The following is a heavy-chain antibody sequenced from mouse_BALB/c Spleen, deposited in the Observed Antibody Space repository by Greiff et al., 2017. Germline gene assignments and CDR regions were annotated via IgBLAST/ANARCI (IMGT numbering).Heavy chain of an antibody. J-gene: IGHJ4*01. CDR3: AREITTSDYAMDY. Sequence: EVQVVESGGGLVKPGGSLKLSCAASGFTFSDYYMYWVRQTPEKRLEWVATISDGGSYTYYPDSVKGRFTISRDNAKNNLYLQMSSLKSEDTAMYYCAREITTSDYAMDYWGQGTSVTVSS. V-gene: IGHV5-4*02. CDR2: ISDGGSYT. D-gene: IGHD2-4*01. CDR1: GFTFSDYY.